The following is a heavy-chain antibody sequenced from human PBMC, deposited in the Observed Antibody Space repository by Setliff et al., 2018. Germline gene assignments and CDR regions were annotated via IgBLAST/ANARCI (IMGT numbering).Heavy chain of an antibody. Sequence: PGGSLRLSCAASGFTFSSYSMNWVRQAPGKGLEWVSYISGSGSTIYYADSVKGRFTISGDNSRNTLYLQMNSLRAEDTAVYYCASLALTGYDSSGYFYALDYYYYMDVWGKGTTVAASS. CDR3: ASLALTGYDSSGYFYALDYYYYMDV. V-gene: IGHV3-48*01. CDR1: GFTFSSYS. D-gene: IGHD3-22*01. CDR2: ISGSGSTI. J-gene: IGHJ6*03.